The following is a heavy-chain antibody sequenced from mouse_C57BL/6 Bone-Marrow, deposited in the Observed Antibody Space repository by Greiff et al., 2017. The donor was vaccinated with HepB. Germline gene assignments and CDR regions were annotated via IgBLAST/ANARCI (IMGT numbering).Heavy chain of an antibody. Sequence: EVKLVESGAELVRPGASVKLSCTASGFTIKDDYMHWVKQRPEQGLEWIGWIDPENGDTEYASKFQGKATITADTSSNTAYLQLSSLTSEDTAVYYCTTVYGFDYWGQGTTLTVSS. V-gene: IGHV14-4*01. J-gene: IGHJ2*01. D-gene: IGHD1-1*01. CDR1: GFTIKDDY. CDR2: IDPENGDT. CDR3: TTVYGFDY.